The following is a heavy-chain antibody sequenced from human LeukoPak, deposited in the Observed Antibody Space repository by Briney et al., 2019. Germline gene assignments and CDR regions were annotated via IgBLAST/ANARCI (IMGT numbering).Heavy chain of an antibody. CDR3: AKGSRQIQLWLRSYGYFDY. CDR2: INSDGSST. CDR1: GFTFSSYW. Sequence: GGSLRLSCAASGFTFSSYWMHWVRQAPGKGLVWVSRINSDGSSTSYADSVKGRFTISRDNAKNTLYLQMNSLRAEDTAVYYCAKGSRQIQLWLRSYGYFDYWGQGTLVTVSS. V-gene: IGHV3-74*01. D-gene: IGHD5-18*01. J-gene: IGHJ4*02.